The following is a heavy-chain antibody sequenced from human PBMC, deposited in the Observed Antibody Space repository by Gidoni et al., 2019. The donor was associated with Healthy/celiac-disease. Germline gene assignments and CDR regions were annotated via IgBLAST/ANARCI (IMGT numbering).Heavy chain of an antibody. CDR1: GGPISSYY. D-gene: IGHD4-17*01. V-gene: IGHV4-59*08. CDR3: ARGGSGDLWFDP. Sequence: QVHLQDSCPGLVKPSETLSLTCPISGGPISSYYWSWTRQPPGKGLEWIGYIYYSGSTNYNPALKSRVTISVDTSKNQFSLKLSSVTAADTAVYYCARGGSGDLWFDPWGQGTLVTVSS. J-gene: IGHJ5*02. CDR2: IYYSGST.